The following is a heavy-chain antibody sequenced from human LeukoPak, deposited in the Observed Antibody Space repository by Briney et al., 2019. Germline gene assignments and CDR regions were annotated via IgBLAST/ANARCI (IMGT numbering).Heavy chain of an antibody. J-gene: IGHJ4*02. D-gene: IGHD3-9*01. CDR2: ITSSSTSI. V-gene: IGHV3-21*01. Sequence: GGSLRLSCAASGFTFSTYSMNWVRQAPGKGLEWVSSITSSSTSIYFADSVKGRFTISRDNAKNSLYLQMNSLRAEDTAVYYCARTYYDILTGYNPYFDYWGQGTLVTVSS. CDR1: GFTFSTYS. CDR3: ARTYYDILTGYNPYFDY.